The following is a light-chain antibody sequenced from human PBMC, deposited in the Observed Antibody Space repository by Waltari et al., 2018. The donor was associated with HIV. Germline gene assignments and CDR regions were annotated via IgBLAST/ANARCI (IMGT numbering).Light chain of an antibody. CDR3: YSTDSSGNHLNWV. V-gene: IGLV3-10*01. CDR1: ALPKTY. CDR2: EDS. J-gene: IGLJ3*02. Sequence: SYELTQPPSVSVYPGQTARITCSGDALPKTYAHWYQQRSGQAPVLVIYEDSKRPSGIPEGFRGSSSGTMATLTSSGAQVEDEADYYWYSTDSSGNHLNWVFGGGTKLTVL.